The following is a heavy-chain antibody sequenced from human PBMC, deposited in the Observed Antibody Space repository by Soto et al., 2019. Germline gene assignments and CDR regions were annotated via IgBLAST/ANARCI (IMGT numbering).Heavy chain of an antibody. CDR1: GFTFSSYW. Sequence: EVQLVESGGGLAQPGGSLRLSCAASGFTFSSYWMHWVRQAPGKGLVWVSRISSDGSSTSYADSVKGRFTISRDNAKNTMYLQMNSLRAEDTAVYYCARGNYYGMDVWGQGTTVTVS. CDR3: ARGNYYGMDV. V-gene: IGHV3-74*01. CDR2: ISSDGSST. J-gene: IGHJ6*02.